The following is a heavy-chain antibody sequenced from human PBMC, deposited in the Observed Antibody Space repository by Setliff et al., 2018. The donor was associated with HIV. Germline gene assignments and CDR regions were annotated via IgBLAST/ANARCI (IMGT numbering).Heavy chain of an antibody. Sequence: SVKVSCKASEYTFTDYFIHWVRQAPGQGLEWMGEITPFVGITNYAQKFQGRVTISADESTATAYIELSSLTSQDTAVYYCARDKGIREAASLDYWGQGSLVTVSS. CDR2: ITPFVGIT. CDR1: EYTFTDYF. V-gene: IGHV1-69*10. J-gene: IGHJ4*02. D-gene: IGHD6-13*01. CDR3: ARDKGIREAASLDY.